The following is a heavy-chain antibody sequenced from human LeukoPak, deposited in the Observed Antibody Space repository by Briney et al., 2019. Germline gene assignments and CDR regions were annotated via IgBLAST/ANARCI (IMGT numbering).Heavy chain of an antibody. V-gene: IGHV4-34*01. CDR1: GGSFGGYY. D-gene: IGHD1-14*01. CDR3: ARGSRNLV. CDR2: INHSGST. J-gene: IGHJ4*02. Sequence: SETLSLTCAVYGGSFGGYYWSWIRQPPGKGLEWIGEINHSGSTNYNPSLKSRVTISVDTSKNQFSLKLSSVTAADTAVYYCARGSRNLVWGQGTLVTVSS.